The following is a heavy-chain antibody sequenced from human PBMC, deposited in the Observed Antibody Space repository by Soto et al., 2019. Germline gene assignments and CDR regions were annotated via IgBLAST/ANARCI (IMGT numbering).Heavy chain of an antibody. D-gene: IGHD3-9*01. CDR3: ARGRLYYDTLTGYATIQPFDY. Sequence: PGGSLRLSCAASGFTFSSYDMHWVRQATGKGLEWVSAIGTAGDTYYPGSVKGRFTISRENAKNSLYLQMNSLRAGDTAVYYCARGRLYYDTLTGYATIQPFDYWGQGTLVTVSS. J-gene: IGHJ4*02. CDR2: IGTAGDT. CDR1: GFTFSSYD. V-gene: IGHV3-13*01.